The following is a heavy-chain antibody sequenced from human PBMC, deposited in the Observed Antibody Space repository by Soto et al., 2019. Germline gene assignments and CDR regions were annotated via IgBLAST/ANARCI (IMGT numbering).Heavy chain of an antibody. CDR2: IRSKGNNYAT. J-gene: IGHJ6*02. D-gene: IGHD3-10*01. V-gene: IGHV3-73*01. CDR1: GFTFSGSA. Sequence: GGSLILSCAASGFTFSGSAMHWVRQASGKGLEWVGRIRSKGNNYATAYAESVKGRFTISRDDSKNTAYLQMNSLRAEDTAVYYCAFGEESRYYYYGMDVWGQGTTVTVSS. CDR3: AFGEESRYYYYGMDV.